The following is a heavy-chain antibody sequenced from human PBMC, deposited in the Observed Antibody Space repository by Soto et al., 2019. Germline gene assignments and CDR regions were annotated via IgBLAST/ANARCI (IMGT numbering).Heavy chain of an antibody. V-gene: IGHV3-33*01. Sequence: QVQLVESGGGVVQPGRSPRLSCAASGFTFSSYGMHWVRQAPGKGLEWVAVIWYDGSNKYYADSVKGRFTISRDNSKNTLYLQMNSLRAEDTAVYYCARDHPNDYGDPYDAFDIWGQGTMVTVSS. CDR1: GFTFSSYG. CDR2: IWYDGSNK. CDR3: ARDHPNDYGDPYDAFDI. J-gene: IGHJ3*02. D-gene: IGHD4-17*01.